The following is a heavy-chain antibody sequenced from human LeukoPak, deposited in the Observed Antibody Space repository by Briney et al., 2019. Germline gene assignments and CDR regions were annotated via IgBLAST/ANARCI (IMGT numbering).Heavy chain of an antibody. CDR1: GYSFSSYW. Sequence: ESPKISCKGSGYSFSSYWIAWVRQMPGKGLEWMGIIYPGDSDTTYSPSFQGQVTISADKSISTAYLQWNSLKASDTAMYFCARRRSSTLIDYWGQGTLVTVSS. CDR2: IYPGDSDT. D-gene: IGHD3-10*01. V-gene: IGHV5-51*01. CDR3: ARRRSSTLIDY. J-gene: IGHJ4*02.